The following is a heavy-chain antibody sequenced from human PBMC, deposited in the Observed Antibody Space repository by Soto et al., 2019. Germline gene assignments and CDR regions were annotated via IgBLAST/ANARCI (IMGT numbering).Heavy chain of an antibody. CDR2: ISYDGSNK. CDR3: AKDPRSGWTYNWFDP. D-gene: IGHD6-19*01. J-gene: IGHJ5*02. Sequence: QVQLVESGGGVVQPGRSLRLSCAASGFTFSSYGMHWVRQAPGKGLEWVAVISYDGSNKYYADSVKGRFTISRDNSKNTLYLQMNSLRAEDTAVYYCAKDPRSGWTYNWFDPWGQGTLVTVSS. V-gene: IGHV3-30*18. CDR1: GFTFSSYG.